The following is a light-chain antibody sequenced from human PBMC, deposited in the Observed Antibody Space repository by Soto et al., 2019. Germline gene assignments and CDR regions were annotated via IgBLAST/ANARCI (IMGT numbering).Light chain of an antibody. Sequence: QSVLTQPASVSGSPGQAITISCTGTSSDVGGYNYVSWYQHYPGKAPKLMIYEVSDRPSGVSNRFSGSKSGNTASLTISGLQPEDEADYYCSSYTSSNTVLFGGGTKLTVL. CDR1: SSDVGGYNY. V-gene: IGLV2-14*01. CDR2: EVS. J-gene: IGLJ2*01. CDR3: SSYTSSNTVL.